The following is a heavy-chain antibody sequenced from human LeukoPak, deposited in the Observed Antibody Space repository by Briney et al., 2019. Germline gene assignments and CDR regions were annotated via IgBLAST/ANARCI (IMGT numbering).Heavy chain of an antibody. V-gene: IGHV4-34*01. CDR1: GGSFSGYY. D-gene: IGHD6-13*01. Sequence: SETLSLTCAVYGGSFSGYYWSWIHQPPGKGLEWIGEINHSGSTNYNPSLKSRVTISVDTSKNQFSLKLSSVTAADTAVYYCARGAAGTPYYFDYWGQGTLVTVSS. CDR3: ARGAAGTPYYFDY. J-gene: IGHJ4*02. CDR2: INHSGST.